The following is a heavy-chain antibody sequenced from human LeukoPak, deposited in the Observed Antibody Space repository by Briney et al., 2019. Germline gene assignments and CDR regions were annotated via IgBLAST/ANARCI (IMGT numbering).Heavy chain of an antibody. CDR3: ARGARYSNYGGIRNWFDP. D-gene: IGHD4-11*01. CDR2: INHSGST. J-gene: IGHJ5*02. V-gene: IGHV4-34*01. CDR1: GGSFSGYY. Sequence: SETLSLTCAVYGGSFSGYYWSWICQPPGKGLEWIGEINHSGSTNYNPSLKSRVTISVDTSKNQFSLKLSSVTAADTAVYYCARGARYSNYGGIRNWFDPWGQGTLVTVSS.